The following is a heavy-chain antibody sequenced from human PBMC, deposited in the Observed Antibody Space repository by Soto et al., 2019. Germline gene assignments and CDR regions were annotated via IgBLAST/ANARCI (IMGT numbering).Heavy chain of an antibody. D-gene: IGHD3-22*01. CDR1: GFTFSSYA. Sequence: GGSLRLSCAASGFTFSSYAMSWVRQAPGKGLEWVSAISGSGGSTYYADPVKGRFTISRDNSKNTLYLQMNSLRAEDTAVYYCAKVARDYYDSSGPHWFDPWGQGTLVTVSS. J-gene: IGHJ5*02. CDR2: ISGSGGST. CDR3: AKVARDYYDSSGPHWFDP. V-gene: IGHV3-23*01.